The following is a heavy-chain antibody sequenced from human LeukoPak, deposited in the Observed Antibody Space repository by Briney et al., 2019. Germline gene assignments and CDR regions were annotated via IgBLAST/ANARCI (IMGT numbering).Heavy chain of an antibody. CDR2: IYYSGST. D-gene: IGHD6-19*01. CDR1: GVSISSYY. CDR3: ARGVAVGL. J-gene: IGHJ4*02. V-gene: IGHV4-59*12. Sequence: PSETLSLTCTVSGVSISSYYWSWIRQPPGKGLEWIGYIYYSGSTYYNPSLKSRVTISVDTSKNQFSLKLSSVTAADTAVYYCARGVAVGLWGQGTLVTVSS.